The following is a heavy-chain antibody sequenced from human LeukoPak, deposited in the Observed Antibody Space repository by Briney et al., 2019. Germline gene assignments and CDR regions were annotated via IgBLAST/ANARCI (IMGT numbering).Heavy chain of an antibody. D-gene: IGHD6-19*01. CDR1: GFTVSSNY. J-gene: IGHJ5*02. CDR2: IYSGGST. CDR3: ARDSSGWNNWFDP. V-gene: IGHV3-66*01. Sequence: PGGSLRPSCAASGFTVSSNYMSWVRQAPGKGLEWVSVIYSGGSTYYADSVKGRFTISRDNSKNTLYLRMNSLRAEDTAVYYCARDSSGWNNWFDPWGQGTLVTVSS.